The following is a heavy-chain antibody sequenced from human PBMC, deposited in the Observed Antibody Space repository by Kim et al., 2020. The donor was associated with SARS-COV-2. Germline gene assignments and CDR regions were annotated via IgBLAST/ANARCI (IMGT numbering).Heavy chain of an antibody. J-gene: IGHJ3*01. CDR2: T. V-gene: IGHV3-23*01. CDR3: AKDIWRWAFDA. D-gene: IGHD3-10*01. Sequence: TDYAGSVKGRITISRDKAKNTLYLQLNRLRDDDTAVYYCAKDIWRWAFDAWGRGTVVTVSS.